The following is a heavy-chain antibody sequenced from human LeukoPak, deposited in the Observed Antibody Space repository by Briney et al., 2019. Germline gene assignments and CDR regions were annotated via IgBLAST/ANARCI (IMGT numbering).Heavy chain of an antibody. CDR3: ARDGYGVAAHDY. J-gene: IGHJ4*02. CDR1: GYTFTGYY. CDR2: ISAYNGNT. D-gene: IGHD6-25*01. Sequence: ASVKVSCKASGYTFTGYYMHWVRQAPGQGLEWMGWISAYNGNTNYAQKLQGRVTMTTDTSTSTAYMELRSLRSDDAAVYYCARDGYGVAAHDYWGQGTLVTVSS. V-gene: IGHV1-18*04.